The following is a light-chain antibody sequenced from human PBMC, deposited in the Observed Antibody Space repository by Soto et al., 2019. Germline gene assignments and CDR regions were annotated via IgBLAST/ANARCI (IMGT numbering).Light chain of an antibody. Sequence: QSALTQAASVSGSPGQSITISCTGTSSDVGAFNYVSWYQQHPGKAPKLMIYEVSNRPSGVSIRFSGSKSGNTASLTISGLQTEDEADYYCSSHTNTNTRVFGGGTKLTVL. V-gene: IGLV2-14*01. J-gene: IGLJ3*02. CDR1: SSDVGAFNY. CDR2: EVS. CDR3: SSHTNTNTRV.